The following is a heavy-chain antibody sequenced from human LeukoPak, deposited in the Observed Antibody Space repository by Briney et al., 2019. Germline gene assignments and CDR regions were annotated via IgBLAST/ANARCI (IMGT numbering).Heavy chain of an antibody. J-gene: IGHJ4*02. V-gene: IGHV3-74*01. CDR3: AKDLDIYYDSSGYTFDY. Sequence: GGSLRLSCVASGFTFSSYWMHWVRQAPGKGLVWVSRINTDGSTTSYADSVKGRFTISRDNSKNTLYLQMNSLRAEDTAVYYCAKDLDIYYDSSGYTFDYWGQGTLVTVSS. CDR2: INTDGSTT. CDR1: GFTFSSYW. D-gene: IGHD3-22*01.